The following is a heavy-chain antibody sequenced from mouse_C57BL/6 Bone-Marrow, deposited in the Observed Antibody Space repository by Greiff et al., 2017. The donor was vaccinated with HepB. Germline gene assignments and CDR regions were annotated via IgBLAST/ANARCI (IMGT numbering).Heavy chain of an antibody. CDR2: ISYDGSN. CDR3: ARDRYGNYVYFDV. J-gene: IGHJ1*03. D-gene: IGHD2-10*02. CDR1: GYSITSGYY. V-gene: IGHV3-6*01. Sequence: EVKVEESGPGLVKPSQSLSLTCSVTGYSITSGYYWNWIRQFPGNKLEWMGYISYDGSNNYNPSLKNRISITRDTSKNQFFLKLNSVTTEDTATYYCARDRYGNYVYFDVWGTGTTVTVSS.